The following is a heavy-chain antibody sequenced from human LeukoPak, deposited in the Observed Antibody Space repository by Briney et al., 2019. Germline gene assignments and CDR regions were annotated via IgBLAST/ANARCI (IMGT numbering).Heavy chain of an antibody. CDR1: GFTFRTYG. CDR2: IRHDGTNK. D-gene: IGHD2-2*01. J-gene: IGHJ6*03. CDR3: AKDRRGCSSTSCYAYYYYYMDV. V-gene: IGHV3-30*02. Sequence: GGSLRLSCAASGFTFRTYGMHWVRQAPGKGLEWVAFIRHDGTNKYYADSVKGRFTISRDNSKNTMYLQMNSLRGEDTTVCYCAKDRRGCSSTSCYAYYYYYMDVWGKGTTVTVSS.